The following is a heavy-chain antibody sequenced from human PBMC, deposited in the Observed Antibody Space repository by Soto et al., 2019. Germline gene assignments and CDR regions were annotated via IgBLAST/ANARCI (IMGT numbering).Heavy chain of an antibody. CDR3: AAGFPPDY. J-gene: IGHJ4*02. V-gene: IGHV3-7*01. CDR1: GFTVSSFW. D-gene: IGHD3-10*01. CDR2: IKVDGSEK. Sequence: EVQLVESGGGLVQPGGSLKLSCAASGFTVSSFWMNWVRQAPGKGLEWVAKIKVDGSEKYYVDSVKGRFTISRDNAKNSLYLEMNSLRAEDTAVYYCAAGFPPDYWGQGTLVTVSS.